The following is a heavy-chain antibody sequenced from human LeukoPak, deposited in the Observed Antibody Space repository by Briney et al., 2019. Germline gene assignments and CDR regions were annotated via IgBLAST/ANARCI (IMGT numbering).Heavy chain of an antibody. CDR1: GLTFSIQA. CDR2: ISGSGYSS. V-gene: IGHV3-23*01. D-gene: IGHD3-10*01. CDR3: AKDRSGSTADYFQL. J-gene: IGHJ1*01. Sequence: PPGGSLTLPCTPSGLTFSIQATSWARHAPGKWLEWLSDISGSGYSSYYADSVKGRFTISRDNYKNTLYLQMNSMRADDTAVYSCAKDRSGSTADYFQLWGQGTLVTVSS.